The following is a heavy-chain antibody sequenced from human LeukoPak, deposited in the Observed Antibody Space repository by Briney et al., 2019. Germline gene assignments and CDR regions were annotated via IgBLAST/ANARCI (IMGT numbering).Heavy chain of an antibody. V-gene: IGHV1-2*02. CDR3: ATNFGDSSGYYYERSDAFDI. Sequence: GASVKVSCKASGYTFTGYYIHWVRQAPGQGLEWMGWINPNSGGTNYAQWFQGRVTMTRDTSISTAYMQLSRLRSEDTAVYYCATNFGDSSGYYYERSDAFDIWGQGTMVTVSS. D-gene: IGHD3-22*01. CDR2: INPNSGGT. CDR1: GYTFTGYY. J-gene: IGHJ3*02.